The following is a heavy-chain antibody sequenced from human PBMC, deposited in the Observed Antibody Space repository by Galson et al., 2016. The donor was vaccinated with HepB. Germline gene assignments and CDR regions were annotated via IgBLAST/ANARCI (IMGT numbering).Heavy chain of an antibody. CDR3: ARFPYYYASDGYWWYFDL. Sequence: SETLSLTCAVPGASVTSTNWCSWVRQPPGKGLEWIGQIYHGGNIDYNPSLKSRVTISMDKSKNQFSLRLSSVTSADTAVYYCARFPYYYASDGYWWYFDLWGRGTLVIVSS. D-gene: IGHD3-22*01. CDR2: IYHGGNI. J-gene: IGHJ2*01. CDR1: GASVTSTNW. V-gene: IGHV4-4*02.